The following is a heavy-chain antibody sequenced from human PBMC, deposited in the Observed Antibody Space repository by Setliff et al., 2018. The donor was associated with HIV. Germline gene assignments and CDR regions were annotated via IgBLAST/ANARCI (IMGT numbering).Heavy chain of an antibody. J-gene: IGHJ6*03. CDR2: IYFGGTT. Sequence: TLSLTCTASGGPSGSLTSTSYYWGWIRQPPGRGLEWIGSIYFGGTTYYNPSLKSRITISIPTSRNQFSLKVTSVTAADTAVYYCARASGAWPYYHYYMDVWGKGTTVTVS. V-gene: IGHV4-39*07. CDR3: ARASGAWPYYHYYMDV. D-gene: IGHD3-10*01. CDR1: GGPSGSLTSTSYY.